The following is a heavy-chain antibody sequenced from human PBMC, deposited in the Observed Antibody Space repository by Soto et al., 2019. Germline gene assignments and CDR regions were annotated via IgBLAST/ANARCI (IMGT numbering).Heavy chain of an antibody. CDR3: AREAITGNWFDP. CDR1: GYTFTSYY. V-gene: IGHV1-2*04. CDR2: INPNSGGT. Sequence: ASVKVSCKASGYTFTSYYMHWVRQAPGQGLEWMGWINPNSGGTNYAQKFQGWVTMTRDTSISTAYMELSRLRSDDTAVYYCAREAITGNWFDPWGQGTLVTVSS. J-gene: IGHJ5*02. D-gene: IGHD2-8*02.